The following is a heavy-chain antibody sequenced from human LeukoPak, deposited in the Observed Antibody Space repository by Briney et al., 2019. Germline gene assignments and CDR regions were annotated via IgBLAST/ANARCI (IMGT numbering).Heavy chain of an antibody. CDR3: ARTYSSSWYWFDP. D-gene: IGHD6-13*01. J-gene: IGHJ5*02. CDR2: IDPSDSYT. V-gene: IGHV5-10-1*01. CDR1: GYSSTSYW. Sequence: GESLKISCKGSGYSSTSYWISWVRQMPGKGLEWMGRIDPSDSYTNYSPSFQGHVTISADKSISTAYLQWSSLKASDTAMYYCARTYSSSWYWFDPWGQGTLVTVSS.